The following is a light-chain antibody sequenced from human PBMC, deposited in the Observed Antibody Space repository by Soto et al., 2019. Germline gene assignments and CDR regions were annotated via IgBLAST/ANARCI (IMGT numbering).Light chain of an antibody. J-gene: IGKJ1*01. CDR2: GAS. V-gene: IGKV3-15*01. CDR1: KRVTGN. Sequence: EIVMTQSPATLSVSPGERATLSCRASKRVTGNLAGYQQKPGQAPSLLIYGASTRATGIPARFSGSGSGTEFTLTISSLQSEDFAVYYCQQYNNWPPWTFGQGTKVEIK. CDR3: QQYNNWPPWT.